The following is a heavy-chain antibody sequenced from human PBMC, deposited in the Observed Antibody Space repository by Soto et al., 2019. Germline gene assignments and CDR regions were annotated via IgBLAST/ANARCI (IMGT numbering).Heavy chain of an antibody. Sequence: PSETLSLTCAISGYSISSGYYWGWIRQPPGKGLEWLGSIHHRGSTYYNPSLKSRVTISLDTSKNQFSLRLTSVTAADTAVFYCARGLGANDGYYFDYWGQGALVTVSS. J-gene: IGHJ4*02. CDR2: IHHRGST. D-gene: IGHD1-26*01. CDR1: GYSISSGYY. CDR3: ARGLGANDGYYFDY. V-gene: IGHV4-38-2*01.